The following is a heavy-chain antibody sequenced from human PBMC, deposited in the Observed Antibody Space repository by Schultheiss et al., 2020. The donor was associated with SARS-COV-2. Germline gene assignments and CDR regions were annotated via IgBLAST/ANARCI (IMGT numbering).Heavy chain of an antibody. V-gene: IGHV4-59*08. Sequence: SETLSLICTVSGGSLSSYYWSWIRQPPGKGLEWIGYIYYSGSTNYNPSLKSRVTISVDTSKNQFSLKLSSVTAADTAVYYCARHKEQWLVRGDFDYWGQGTLVTVSS. CDR3: ARHKEQWLVRGDFDY. D-gene: IGHD6-19*01. CDR1: GGSLSSYY. CDR2: IYYSGST. J-gene: IGHJ4*02.